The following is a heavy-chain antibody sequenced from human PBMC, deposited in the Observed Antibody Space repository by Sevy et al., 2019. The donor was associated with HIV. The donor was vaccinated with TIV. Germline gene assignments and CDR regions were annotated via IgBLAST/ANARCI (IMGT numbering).Heavy chain of an antibody. CDR2: IYYNGTT. D-gene: IGHD1-20*01. CDR1: GGSFSSYD. V-gene: IGHV4-59*01. J-gene: IGHJ4*02. CDR3: ARGKVLFDY. Sequence: SETLSLTCTVSGGSFSSYDWSWIRQSPGKGLEWIGYIYYNGTTNSSPTLRRRVTISPHTSKSQFSLKLKSVTAADTAVYYCARGKVLFDYWGQGTLVTVSS.